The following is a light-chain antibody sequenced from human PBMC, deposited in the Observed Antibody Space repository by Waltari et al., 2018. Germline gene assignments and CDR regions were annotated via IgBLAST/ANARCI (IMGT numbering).Light chain of an antibody. CDR3: QQYYSYPRT. CDR1: QGISSY. Sequence: AIRMTQSPSSLSASTGDRVTITCRASQGISSYLAWYQQKPGKAPKLLIYAASTLQSGVPSRCSGSGSWTDFTLTISCLQSEDFATYYCQQYYSYPRTFGQGTKVEIK. CDR2: AAS. V-gene: IGKV1-8*01. J-gene: IGKJ1*01.